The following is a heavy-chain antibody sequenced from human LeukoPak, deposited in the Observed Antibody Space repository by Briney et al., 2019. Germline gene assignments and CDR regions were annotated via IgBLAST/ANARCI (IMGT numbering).Heavy chain of an antibody. D-gene: IGHD5-18*01. V-gene: IGHV3-48*03. Sequence: GGSLRLSCAASGFTFSSYEMHWVRQAPGKGLEWTSYISSSGSTIYYADSVKGRFTISRDNGENSLYLQMNSLRAEDTAVYYCARVHYNTAMVDIDYWGQGTLVTVSS. CDR3: ARVHYNTAMVDIDY. CDR1: GFTFSSYE. J-gene: IGHJ4*02. CDR2: ISSSGSTI.